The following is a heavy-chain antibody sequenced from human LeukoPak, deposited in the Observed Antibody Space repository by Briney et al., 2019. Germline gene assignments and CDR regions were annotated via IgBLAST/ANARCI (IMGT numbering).Heavy chain of an antibody. V-gene: IGHV4-30-2*01. Sequence: SETLSLTCTVSGGSISSGGYYWSWIRQPPGKGLEWIGYIYHSGSTYYNPSLKSRVTISVDGSKNQFSLKLSSVTAADTAVYYCARAPDVAAAVPIEYFQHWGQGTLVTVSS. D-gene: IGHD6-13*01. CDR3: ARAPDVAAAVPIEYFQH. J-gene: IGHJ1*01. CDR2: IYHSGST. CDR1: GGSISSGGYY.